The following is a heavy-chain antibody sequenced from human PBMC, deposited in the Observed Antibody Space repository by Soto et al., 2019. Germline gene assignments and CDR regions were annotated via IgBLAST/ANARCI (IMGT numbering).Heavy chain of an antibody. CDR2: IWYDGSNK. CDR1: GFTFSSYG. Sequence: GGSLRLSCAASGFTFSSYGMHWVRQAPGKGLEWVAVIWYDGSNKYYADSVKGRFTISRDNSKNTLNLQMNSLRAEVTAVDYGARGSPRAARMGARIYYYYGMDVWGQGTTVTVSS. J-gene: IGHJ6*02. V-gene: IGHV3-33*01. CDR3: ARGSPRAARMGARIYYYYGMDV. D-gene: IGHD1-26*01.